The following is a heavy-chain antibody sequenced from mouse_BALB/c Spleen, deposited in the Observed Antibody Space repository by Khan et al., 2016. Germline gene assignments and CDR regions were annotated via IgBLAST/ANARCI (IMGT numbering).Heavy chain of an antibody. CDR3: GRLYYYGCVDY. CDR2: INPDSSTI. V-gene: IGHV4-1*02. D-gene: IGHD1-1*01. J-gene: IGHJ2*01. CDR1: GFDFSRYW. Sequence: EVKLLESGGGLVQPGGSLKLSCAASGFDFSRYWMSWVRQAPGKGLEWIGEINPDSSTINYTPSLKDKFIISRDNAKNTLYRQMSKVRSEDAALYYCGRLYYYGCVDYWGQGTTLTVSS.